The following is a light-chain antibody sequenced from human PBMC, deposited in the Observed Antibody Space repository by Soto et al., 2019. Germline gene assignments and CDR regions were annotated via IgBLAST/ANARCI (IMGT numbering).Light chain of an antibody. V-gene: IGKV3-15*01. CDR1: QSVSSN. CDR2: GAS. J-gene: IGKJ4*01. Sequence: EIGMPQSPATLSVSPGERATLSCRASQSVSSNLAWYQQKPGQAPRLLIYGASTRATGIPARFSGSGSGTEFTLTISSLQSEDFAVYYCQQYNNWHTFGGGTKVDIK. CDR3: QQYNNWHT.